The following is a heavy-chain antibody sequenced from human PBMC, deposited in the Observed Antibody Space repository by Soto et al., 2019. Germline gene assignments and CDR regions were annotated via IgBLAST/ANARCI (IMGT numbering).Heavy chain of an antibody. CDR2: IYYSGST. CDR3: ARRKDLLEWTNYFDY. J-gene: IGHJ4*02. V-gene: IGHV4-39*01. CDR1: GGSISSSSYY. D-gene: IGHD3-3*01. Sequence: PSETLSLTCTVSGGSISSSSYYWGWIRQPPGKGLEWIGSIYYSGSTYYNPSLKSRVTISVDTSKNQFSLKLSSVTAADTAVYYCARRKDLLEWTNYFDYWGQGTLVTVS.